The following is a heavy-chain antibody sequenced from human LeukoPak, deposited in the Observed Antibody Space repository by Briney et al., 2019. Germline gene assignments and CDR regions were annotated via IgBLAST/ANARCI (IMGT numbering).Heavy chain of an antibody. CDR1: GFTFSSYG. CDR3: ARDTITGTPDGMDV. V-gene: IGHV3-33*01. D-gene: IGHD1-7*01. CDR2: IWYDGSNK. Sequence: PGRSLRLSCAASGFTFSSYGMHWVRQAPGKGLEWVAVIWYDGSNKYYADSVKGRFTISRDNSKNTLYLQMNSLRAEDTAVYYCARDTITGTPDGMDVWGQGTTVTVSS. J-gene: IGHJ6*02.